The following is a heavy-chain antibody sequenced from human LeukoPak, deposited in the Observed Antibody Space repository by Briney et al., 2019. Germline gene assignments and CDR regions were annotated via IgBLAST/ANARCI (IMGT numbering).Heavy chain of an antibody. CDR3: ARDRGYCSGGSCIPRYYGMDV. D-gene: IGHD2-15*01. J-gene: IGHJ6*02. CDR1: GGTFSSYA. Sequence: GASVKVSCKASGGTFSSYAISWVRQAPGQGLEWMGGIIPIFGTANYAQKFQGRVTITADESTSTAYMELSSLRSEDTAVYYCARDRGYCSGGSCIPRYYGMDVWGQGTMVTVSS. V-gene: IGHV1-69*13. CDR2: IIPIFGTA.